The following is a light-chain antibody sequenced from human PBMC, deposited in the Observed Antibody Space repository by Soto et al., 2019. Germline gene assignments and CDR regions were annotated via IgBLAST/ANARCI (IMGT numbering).Light chain of an antibody. Sequence: SYELTQPPSVSVSPGQTASITCSGAKLGDKYACWYQQKPGQSPVLVIYQHNKRPSGIPERFSGSNSGNTATLTISGTQAMDEADYYCQAWDSSTDVVFGGGTKVTVL. V-gene: IGLV3-1*01. J-gene: IGLJ2*01. CDR3: QAWDSSTDVV. CDR1: KLGDKY. CDR2: QHN.